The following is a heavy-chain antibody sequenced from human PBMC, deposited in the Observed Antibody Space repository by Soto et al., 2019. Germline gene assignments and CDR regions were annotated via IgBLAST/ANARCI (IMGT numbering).Heavy chain of an antibody. CDR2: TKNKAQSYTI. CDR1: GFTLSDHY. CDR3: TGWRAARCS. D-gene: IGHD6-19*01. V-gene: IGHV3-72*01. Sequence: EVQLVESGGDLVQPGGSLRLSCAASGFTLSDHYMDWVRQAPGKGLEWVARTKNKAQSYTIEYAASVKGRFTIARDDSKNSLYLQMNSLKAGDTAVYYCTGWRAARCSWGQGRLVTVSS. J-gene: IGHJ4*02.